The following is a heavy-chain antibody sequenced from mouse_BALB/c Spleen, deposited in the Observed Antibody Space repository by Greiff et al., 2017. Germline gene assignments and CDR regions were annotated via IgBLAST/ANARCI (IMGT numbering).Heavy chain of an antibody. CDR3: ARVGTRGVDY. V-gene: IGHV5-4*02. J-gene: IGHJ2*01. Sequence: DVMLVESGGGLVKPGGSLKLSCAASGFTFSDYYMYWVRQTPEQRLEWVATISDGGSYTYYPDSVKGRFTISRDNAKNNLYLQMSSLKSEDTAIYSCARVGTRGVDYWGQGTTLTVSS. D-gene: IGHD2-14*01. CDR2: ISDGGSYT. CDR1: GFTFSDYY.